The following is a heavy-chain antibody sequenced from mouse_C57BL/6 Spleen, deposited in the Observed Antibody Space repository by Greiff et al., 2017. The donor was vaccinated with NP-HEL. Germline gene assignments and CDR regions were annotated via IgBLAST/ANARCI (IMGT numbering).Heavy chain of an antibody. J-gene: IGHJ3*01. Sequence: QVQLQQPGAELVKPGASVQLSRKASGYTFTSFWMHWVKQRPGQGLEWIGMIHPNSGSTNYNEKFKSKATLTVDKSSSTADIQLSSLTSEDSAVYYCAVDGYSWFAYWGQGTLVTVSA. CDR2: IHPNSGST. V-gene: IGHV1-64*01. CDR3: AVDGYSWFAY. CDR1: GYTFTSFW. D-gene: IGHD2-3*01.